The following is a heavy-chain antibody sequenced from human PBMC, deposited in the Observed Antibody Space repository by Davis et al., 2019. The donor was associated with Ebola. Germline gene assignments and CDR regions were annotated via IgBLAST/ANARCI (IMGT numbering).Heavy chain of an antibody. CDR3: VRLYSTSWLFDY. Sequence: GESLKISCAASGFTFSNYAMHWVRQAPGKGLEWVANIKQDGSEKYYVGSVKGRFTISKDNAKNSLYLQMNSLRAEDTAVYYCVRLYSTSWLFDYWGQGTLVTVSS. V-gene: IGHV3-7*01. CDR1: GFTFSNYA. CDR2: IKQDGSEK. D-gene: IGHD6-6*01. J-gene: IGHJ4*02.